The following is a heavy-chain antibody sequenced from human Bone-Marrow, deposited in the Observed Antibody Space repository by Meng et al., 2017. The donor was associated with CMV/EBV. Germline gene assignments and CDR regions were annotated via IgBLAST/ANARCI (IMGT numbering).Heavy chain of an antibody. D-gene: IGHD2-8*01. J-gene: IGHJ6*02. CDR3: ARDKGTALYFHYGMDV. CDR1: GFTFSSYS. CDR2: ISSSSSTI. V-gene: IGHV3-48*04. Sequence: GGSLRLXXAAFGFTFSSYSMNWVRQAPGKGLEWVSYISSSSSTIYYADSVKGRFTISRDNAKNSLYLQMNSLRAEDTAVYYCARDKGTALYFHYGMDVWGQGTTVTVSS.